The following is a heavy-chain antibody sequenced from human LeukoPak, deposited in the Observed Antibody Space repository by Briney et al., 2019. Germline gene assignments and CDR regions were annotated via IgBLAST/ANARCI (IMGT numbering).Heavy chain of an antibody. D-gene: IGHD3-10*01. CDR3: AREGWFGELFPPTLDY. Sequence: SVKVSCKASGGTFSSYAISCVRQAPGQGLEWMGGIIPILGTANYAQKFQGRVTITADKSTSTAYMELSSLRSEDTAVYYCAREGWFGELFPPTLDYWGQGTLVTVSS. CDR1: GGTFSSYA. J-gene: IGHJ4*02. CDR2: IIPILGTA. V-gene: IGHV1-69*10.